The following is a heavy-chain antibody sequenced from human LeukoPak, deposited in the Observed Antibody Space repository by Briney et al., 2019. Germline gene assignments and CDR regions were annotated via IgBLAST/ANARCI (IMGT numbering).Heavy chain of an antibody. J-gene: IGHJ4*02. V-gene: IGHV1-18*04. Sequence: ASVKVSCKASGYTFTGYYMHWVRQAPGQGLEWMGWISAYNGNTNYAQKFQGRVTMTTDTSTSTAHMELRSLRSDDTAVYYCARQGYGGHSQGAADYWGQGTLVTVSS. CDR3: ARQGYGGHSQGAADY. D-gene: IGHD4-23*01. CDR1: GYTFTGYY. CDR2: ISAYNGNT.